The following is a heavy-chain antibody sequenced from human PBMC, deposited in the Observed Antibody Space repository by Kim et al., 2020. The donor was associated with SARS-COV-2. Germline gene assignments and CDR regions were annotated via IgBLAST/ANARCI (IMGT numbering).Heavy chain of an antibody. CDR1: GGTFSSYA. CDR3: ASRPYSGYYYYYGMDV. J-gene: IGHJ6*02. V-gene: IGHV1-69*13. D-gene: IGHD2-15*01. Sequence: SVKVSCKASGGTFSSYAISWVRQAPGQGLEWMGGIIPIFGTANYAQKFQGRVTITADESTSTAYMELSSLRSEDTAVYYCASRPYSGYYYYYGMDVWGQGTTVTVSS. CDR2: IIPIFGTA.